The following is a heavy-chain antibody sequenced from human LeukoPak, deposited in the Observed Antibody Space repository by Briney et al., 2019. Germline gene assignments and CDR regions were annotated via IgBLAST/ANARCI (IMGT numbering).Heavy chain of an antibody. Sequence: SETLSLTCTVSGGSISSGSYYWSWIRQPAGKGLEWIGRIYTSGSTNYNASLKSRVTISVDTSKNQFSLKLSSVTAADTAVYYCARARAVGMIGYWGQGTLVTVSS. CDR3: ARARAVGMIGY. D-gene: IGHD1-26*01. CDR1: GGSISSGSYY. CDR2: IYTSGST. J-gene: IGHJ4*02. V-gene: IGHV4-61*02.